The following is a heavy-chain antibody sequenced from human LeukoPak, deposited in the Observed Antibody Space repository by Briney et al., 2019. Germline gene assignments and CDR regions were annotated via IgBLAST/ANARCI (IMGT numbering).Heavy chain of an antibody. CDR2: ISGSTGST. J-gene: IGHJ4*02. D-gene: IGHD6-25*01. Sequence: PGGPLRLSCAASGFRFSTYAMSWVRQAPGKGLEWISGISGSTGSTYYADSVKGRFTISRDNSKNTLYVQMNTLRAEDTAVYYCAKSDPLMTAAGIFDYWGQGTLVTVSS. V-gene: IGHV3-23*01. CDR3: AKSDPLMTAAGIFDY. CDR1: GFRFSTYA.